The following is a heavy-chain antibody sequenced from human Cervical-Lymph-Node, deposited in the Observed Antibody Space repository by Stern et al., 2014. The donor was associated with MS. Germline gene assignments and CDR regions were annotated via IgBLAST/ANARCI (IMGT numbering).Heavy chain of an antibody. Sequence: VASGGGVVQPGRSPRISWAGSGFTLSSYGMHRVRQAPGKGLGWVAVNSYDGSNKYYAPSVKGRFTISRDNSKNTLYLQMNSLRAEDTAVYYCAKLIAAAGFFDYWGQGTLVTVS. CDR3: AKLIAAAGFFDY. CDR1: GFTLSSYG. J-gene: IGHJ4*02. V-gene: IGHV3-30*18. CDR2: NSYDGSNK. D-gene: IGHD6-13*01.